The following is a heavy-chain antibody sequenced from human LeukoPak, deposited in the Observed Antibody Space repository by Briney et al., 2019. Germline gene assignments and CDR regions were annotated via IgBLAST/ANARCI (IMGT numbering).Heavy chain of an antibody. CDR1: GYTFTSYG. V-gene: IGHV1-18*01. CDR3: ARGRSIDYGMDV. J-gene: IGHJ6*02. D-gene: IGHD3-22*01. Sequence: ASVKVSCKASGYTFTSYGISWVRQAPGQGLEWMGWISAYNGNTNYAQKLQGRVTMTRNTSISTAYMELSSLRSEDTAVYYCARGRSIDYGMDVWGQGTTVTVSS. CDR2: ISAYNGNT.